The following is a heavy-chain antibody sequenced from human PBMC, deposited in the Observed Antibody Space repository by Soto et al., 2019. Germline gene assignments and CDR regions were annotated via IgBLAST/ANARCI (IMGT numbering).Heavy chain of an antibody. CDR2: ISDDGDST. D-gene: IGHD2-2*01. CDR3: AKSLSTAVNYGLDV. V-gene: IGHV3-23*01. CDR1: GFTFSDNA. J-gene: IGHJ6*02. Sequence: EVQLLESGGGLVQPGGSLRLSCGASGFTFSDNAMTWARQAPGKGLEWVSSISDDGDSTYYADSVKGRFAVSRDNSKNTLFLHMNSLGAEDTAVYYCAKSLSTAVNYGLDVWGQGTSVTVSS.